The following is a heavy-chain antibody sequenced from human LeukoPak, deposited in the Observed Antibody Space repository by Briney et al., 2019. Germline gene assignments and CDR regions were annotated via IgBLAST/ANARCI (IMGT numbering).Heavy chain of an antibody. V-gene: IGHV4-61*09. CDR2: IYTNGRT. CDR1: GNFISTGSYY. J-gene: IGHJ4*02. CDR3: ANSVGVVLLYY. D-gene: IGHD2-21*01. Sequence: SETLSLTCSVSGNFISTGSYYWSWIRQPAGKGLEWIGHIYTNGRTDYNPSLKSRVTISVDKPKNQFALRLSSVTAADTAVYYCANSVGVVLLYYWGQGTLVTVSS.